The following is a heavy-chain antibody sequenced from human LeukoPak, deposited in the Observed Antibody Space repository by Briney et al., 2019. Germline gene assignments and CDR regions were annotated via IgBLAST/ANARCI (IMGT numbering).Heavy chain of an antibody. J-gene: IGHJ4*02. Sequence: GGSLRLSCAASGFTFSDYYMSWIRQAPGKGLEWVSYISSSSSYTNYADSVKGRFTISRDNAKNSLYLQMDSLRAEDTAVYYCAREIFGSGSYPDFWGQGTLVTVSS. D-gene: IGHD3-10*01. CDR3: AREIFGSGSYPDF. CDR1: GFTFSDYY. V-gene: IGHV3-11*06. CDR2: ISSSSSYT.